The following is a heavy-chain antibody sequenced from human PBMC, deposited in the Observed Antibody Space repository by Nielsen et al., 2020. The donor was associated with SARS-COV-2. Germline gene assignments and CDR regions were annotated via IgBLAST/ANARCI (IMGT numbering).Heavy chain of an antibody. CDR3: AKSSLMRSLDY. D-gene: IGHD3-16*02. J-gene: IGHJ4*02. CDR2: ISYDGSNK. CDR1: GFTFSSYG. Sequence: GESLKISFAASGFTFSSYGMHWVRQAPGKGLEWVAVISYDGSNKYYADSVKGRFTISRDNSKNTLYLQMNSLRAEDTAVYYCAKSSLMRSLDYWGQGTLVTVSS. V-gene: IGHV3-30*18.